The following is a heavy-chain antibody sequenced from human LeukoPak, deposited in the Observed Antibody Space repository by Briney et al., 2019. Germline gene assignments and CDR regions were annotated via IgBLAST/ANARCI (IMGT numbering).Heavy chain of an antibody. V-gene: IGHV1-46*01. CDR3: ARVSPNTVTTLQYFDY. CDR2: ISPSGGST. J-gene: IGHJ4*02. D-gene: IGHD4-17*01. Sequence: GASVKVSCKASGYTFTSYYMHWVRQAPGQGLEWMGIISPSGGSTSYAQKFQSRVTMTRDMSTSTVYMELSSLRAEDTAVYYCARVSPNTVTTLQYFDYWGQGTLVTVSS. CDR1: GYTFTSYY.